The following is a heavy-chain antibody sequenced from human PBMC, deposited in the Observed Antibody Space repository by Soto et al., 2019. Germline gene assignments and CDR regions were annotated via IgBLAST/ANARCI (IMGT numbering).Heavy chain of an antibody. CDR3: ARRVVQMVRGGSYFDY. CDR2: IKQDGSEK. Sequence: GGSLRPSCAASGFTFSSYWMSWVRQAPGKGLEWVANIKQDGSEKYYVDSVKGRFTISRDNAKNSLYLQMNSLRAEDTAVYYCARRVVQMVRGGSYFDYWGQGTLVTVSS. D-gene: IGHD3-10*01. J-gene: IGHJ4*02. CDR1: GFTFSSYW. V-gene: IGHV3-7*01.